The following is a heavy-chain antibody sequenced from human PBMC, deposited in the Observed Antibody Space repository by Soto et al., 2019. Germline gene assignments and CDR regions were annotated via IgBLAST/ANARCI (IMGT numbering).Heavy chain of an antibody. CDR1: GYTFTSYA. D-gene: IGHD2-15*01. Sequence: GASVKVSCKASGYTFTSYAMHWVRQAPGQRLEWMGWINAGNGNTKYSQKFQGRVTITRDTSASTAYMELSSLRSEDTAVYYCARDGLYCSGGSCYLTPFFDYWGQGTLVTVSS. CDR3: ARDGLYCSGGSCYLTPFFDY. J-gene: IGHJ4*02. V-gene: IGHV1-3*01. CDR2: INAGNGNT.